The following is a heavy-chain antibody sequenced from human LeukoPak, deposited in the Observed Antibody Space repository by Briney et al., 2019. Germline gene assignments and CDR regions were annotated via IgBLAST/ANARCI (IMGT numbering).Heavy chain of an antibody. D-gene: IGHD1-1*01. V-gene: IGHV3-23*01. Sequence: SGGSLRLSCAASGFTFSSYATSWVRQAPGKGLEWVSAISGSATSTSYADSVKGRFTISRDNSKNTLYLQMNSLRAEDTAIYYCAKNVESDYWGQGTLVTVSS. CDR3: AKNVESDY. CDR2: ISGSATST. J-gene: IGHJ4*02. CDR1: GFTFSSYA.